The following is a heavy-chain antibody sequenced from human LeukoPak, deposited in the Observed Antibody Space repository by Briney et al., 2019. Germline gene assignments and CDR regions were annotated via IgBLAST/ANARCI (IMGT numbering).Heavy chain of an antibody. CDR2: IYASGNT. CDR3: ARYREGYNSVPHALDI. D-gene: IGHD5-24*01. CDR1: GASVSSTDYF. Sequence: SQTLSLTCTVSGASVSSTDYFWNWIRQPAGKGLEWIGRIYASGNTDYNPSLKSRVNMSLDTSKNQFSLNMNSVTAAASAVYFCARYREGYNSVPHALDIWGQGTVVTVSS. V-gene: IGHV4-61*02. J-gene: IGHJ3*02.